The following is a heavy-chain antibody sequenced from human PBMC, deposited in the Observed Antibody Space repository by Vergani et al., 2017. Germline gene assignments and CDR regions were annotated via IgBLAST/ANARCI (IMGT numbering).Heavy chain of an antibody. CDR2: IKSTSDRGTT. CDR1: GFSFRNAW. J-gene: IGHJ6*02. D-gene: IGHD2-8*02. Sequence: EVQLVESGGGIVKPGGSLRLSCVASGFSFRNAWMNWVRRTPGKGLEWVGRIKSTSDRGTTDYAAAVKGRFTISRDDSTNTLFVQMNGLKTEDIGVYYCTTNPRYCVDESCYWLRDHHYYGMDVWGQGTTGTGSS. V-gene: IGHV3-15*07. CDR3: TTNPRYCVDESCYWLRDHHYYGMDV.